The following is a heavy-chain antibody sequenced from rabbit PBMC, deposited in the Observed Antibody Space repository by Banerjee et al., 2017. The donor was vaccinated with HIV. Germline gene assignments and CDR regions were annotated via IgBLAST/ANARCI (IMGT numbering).Heavy chain of an antibody. Sequence: QEQLEESGGDLVKPEGSLTLTCTASGFSFSNGYVMCWVRQAPGKGLEWIACINTGSGGSTYYASWAKGRFTISKTSSTTVTLQMTSLTAADTATYFCARIYDGSGWGAGYFNLWGQGTLVTVS. V-gene: IGHV1S45*01. CDR3: ARIYDGSGWGAGYFNL. CDR2: INTGSGGST. J-gene: IGHJ4*01. D-gene: IGHD4-1*01. CDR1: GFSFSNGYV.